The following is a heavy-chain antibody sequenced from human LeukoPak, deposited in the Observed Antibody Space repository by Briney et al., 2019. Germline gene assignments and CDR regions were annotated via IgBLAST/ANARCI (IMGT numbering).Heavy chain of an antibody. D-gene: IGHD7-27*01. CDR3: ARDKLLWGPVHFYGIDV. CDR2: ISSSGDTI. V-gene: IGHV3-48*02. J-gene: IGHJ6*02. Sequence: PGGSLRLSCAASGFTFSSYSMNWVRQAPGKGLEWLSYISSSGDTIYYADSVKGRFTISRDNAMKSLDLQMKSLRDEDTAVYYCARDKLLWGPVHFYGIDVWGQGTTVTVSS. CDR1: GFTFSSYS.